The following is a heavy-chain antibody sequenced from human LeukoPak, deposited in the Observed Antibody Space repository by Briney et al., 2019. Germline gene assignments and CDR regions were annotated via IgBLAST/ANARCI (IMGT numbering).Heavy chain of an antibody. CDR2: INSDGSST. CDR3: AKDRYGDFLGFDY. J-gene: IGHJ4*02. CDR1: GFTFSSYW. Sequence: GGSLRLSCAASGFTFSSYWMHWVRQAPGKGLVWVSRINSDGSSTSYADSVKGRFTISRDNAKNTLYLQMNSLRAEDTAVYYCAKDRYGDFLGFDYWGQGTLVTVSS. D-gene: IGHD4-17*01. V-gene: IGHV3-74*01.